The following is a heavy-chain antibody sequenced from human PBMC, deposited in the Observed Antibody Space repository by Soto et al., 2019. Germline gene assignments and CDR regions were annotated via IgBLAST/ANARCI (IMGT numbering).Heavy chain of an antibody. CDR2: INPNGGGR. J-gene: IGHJ4*02. Sequence: GASVKVSCKAPGYTFTGFHIHWVRQAPGQGLEWMGWINPNGGGRNYAQKFQGWVTMTRDTSISTAYMELSRLKSDDTAVYYCARGSVGPTTDFDYWGQGTLVTVSS. CDR3: ARGSVGPTTDFDY. V-gene: IGHV1-2*04. D-gene: IGHD1-26*01. CDR1: GYTFTGFH.